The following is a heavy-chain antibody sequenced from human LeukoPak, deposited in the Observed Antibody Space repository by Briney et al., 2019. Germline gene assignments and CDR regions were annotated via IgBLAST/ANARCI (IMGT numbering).Heavy chain of an antibody. D-gene: IGHD1-26*01. J-gene: IGHJ4*02. CDR1: GGSISGYY. Sequence: SETLSLTCNVSGGSISGYYWSWIRQPPEKGLEGSGDIFYSGSTNYNPSLERRVTLSVDASKNQFSLRVTSVTAADTAVYYCARAPRPSGSFLYFDLWGQGALVTVSS. V-gene: IGHV4-59*01. CDR3: ARAPRPSGSFLYFDL. CDR2: IFYSGST.